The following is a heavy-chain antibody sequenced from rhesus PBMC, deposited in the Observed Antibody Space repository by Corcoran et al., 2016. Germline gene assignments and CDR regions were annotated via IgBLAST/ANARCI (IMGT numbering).Heavy chain of an antibody. D-gene: IGHD4-29*01. CDR1: GGSFSSYW. CDR2: INGNSGST. CDR3: ARDFYGSSYLEPFDY. Sequence: QVQLQESGPGLVKPSETLSLTCAVSGGSFSSYWWSWIRQPPGKGMEWIGEINGNSGSTNYNPSLKRRVTISKDASKNQFSLKLTSVTAADTAVYYCARDFYGSSYLEPFDYWGQGVLVTVSS. J-gene: IGHJ4*01. V-gene: IGHV4-80*01.